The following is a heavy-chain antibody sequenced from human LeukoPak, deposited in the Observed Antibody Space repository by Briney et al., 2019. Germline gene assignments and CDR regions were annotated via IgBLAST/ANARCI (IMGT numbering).Heavy chain of an antibody. Sequence: SQTLSLTCAISGDSVSSNSAAWNWIRQSPSRGLEWLGRTYYRSKWYNDYAASVKSQITINPDTSKNQFSLQLNSVTPEDTAVYYCARGPGIAARPGYYMDVWGKGTTVTVSS. V-gene: IGHV6-1*01. CDR2: TYYRSKWYN. CDR3: ARGPGIAARPGYYMDV. D-gene: IGHD6-6*01. J-gene: IGHJ6*03. CDR1: GDSVSSNSAA.